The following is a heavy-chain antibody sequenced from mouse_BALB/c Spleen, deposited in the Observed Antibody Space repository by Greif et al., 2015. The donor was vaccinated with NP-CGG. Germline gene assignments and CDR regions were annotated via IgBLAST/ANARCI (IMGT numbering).Heavy chain of an antibody. CDR1: GFAFSSYD. J-gene: IGHJ3*01. V-gene: IGHV5-12-1*01. CDR3: AGHGRLRGAWFAY. CDR2: ISSGGGST. Sequence: DVKLVESGGGLVKPGGSLKLSCAASGFAFSSYDMSWVRQTPEKRLEWVAYISSGGGSTYYPDTVKGRFTISRDNAKNTLYLQMSSLKSEDTAMYYCAGHGRLRGAWFAYWGQGTLVTVSA. D-gene: IGHD2-4*01.